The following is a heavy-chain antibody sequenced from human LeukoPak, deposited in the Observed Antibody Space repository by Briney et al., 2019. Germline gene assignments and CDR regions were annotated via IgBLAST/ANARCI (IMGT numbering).Heavy chain of an antibody. CDR1: GFTFDDYG. J-gene: IGHJ4*02. D-gene: IGHD3-3*01. CDR3: ARTKLNILRFLEWYLLDY. V-gene: IGHV3-20*01. CDR2: INWNGGST. Sequence: PGGSLRLSCAASGFTFDDYGMSWVRQAPGKGLEWVSGINWNGGSTGYADSGKGRFTISRDNAKNSLYLQMNSLRAEDTALYHCARTKLNILRFLEWYLLDYWGQGTLVTVSS.